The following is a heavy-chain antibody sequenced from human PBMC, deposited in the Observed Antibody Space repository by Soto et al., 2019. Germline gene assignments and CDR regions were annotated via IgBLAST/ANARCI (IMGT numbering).Heavy chain of an antibody. CDR3: AREGGHFFCFHYYYYGMDV. J-gene: IGHJ6*02. CDR2: INSDGSST. V-gene: IGHV3-74*01. CDR1: GFTFSSYW. Sequence: EVQLVESGGGLVQPGGSLRLSCAASGFTFSSYWMHWVRQAPGKGLVWVSRINSDGSSTSYADSVKGRFTISRDNAKNPLYLQMNSLRADDTAVYYCAREGGHFFCFHYYYYGMDVWGQGTTVTLSS. D-gene: IGHD3-3*01.